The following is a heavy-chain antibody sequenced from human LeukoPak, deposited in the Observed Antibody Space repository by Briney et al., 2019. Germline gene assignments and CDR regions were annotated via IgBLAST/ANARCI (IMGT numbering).Heavy chain of an antibody. Sequence: PSETLSLTCAVYGGSFSGYYWSWVRQAPGKGLEWVSAISGSGGSTYYADSVKGRFTISRDNSKNTLYLQMNSLRAEDTAVYYCAKDGSGWYFDYWGQGTLVTVSS. V-gene: IGHV3-23*01. CDR1: GGSFSGYY. CDR3: AKDGSGWYFDY. CDR2: ISGSGGST. J-gene: IGHJ4*02. D-gene: IGHD6-19*01.